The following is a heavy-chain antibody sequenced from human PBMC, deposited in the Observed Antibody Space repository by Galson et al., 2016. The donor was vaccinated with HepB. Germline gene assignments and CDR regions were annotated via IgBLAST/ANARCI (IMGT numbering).Heavy chain of an antibody. Sequence: SLRLSCAASGFTFSSYAMHWVRQAPGKGLEWVAVISYDGSNKYYADSVKGRFIISRDNSKNTLYLQMNSLRAEDTAVYYCARDSSSWFRSYWYFDLWGRGTLVTVSS. D-gene: IGHD6-13*01. CDR3: ARDSSSWFRSYWYFDL. J-gene: IGHJ2*01. CDR1: GFTFSSYA. V-gene: IGHV3-30-3*01. CDR2: ISYDGSNK.